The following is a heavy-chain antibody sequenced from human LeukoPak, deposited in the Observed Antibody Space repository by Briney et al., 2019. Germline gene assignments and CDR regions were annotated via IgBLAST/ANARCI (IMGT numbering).Heavy chain of an antibody. Sequence: ASVKVSCKASGYTFTSYYMHWVRQAPGEGLEWMGIINPTGGSTSYTQKFQGRVTMTRDTSTSTVYMELSSLRSEDTAVYYCARDHYHKVHSVMVTAPDYWGQGTLVIVSS. V-gene: IGHV1-46*01. J-gene: IGHJ4*02. CDR1: GYTFTSYY. CDR3: ARDHYHKVHSVMVTAPDY. D-gene: IGHD2-21*02. CDR2: INPTGGST.